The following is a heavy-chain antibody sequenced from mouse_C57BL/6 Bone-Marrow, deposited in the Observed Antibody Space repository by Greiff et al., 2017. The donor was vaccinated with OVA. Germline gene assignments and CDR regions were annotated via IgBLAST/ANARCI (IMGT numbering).Heavy chain of an antibody. CDR1: GISITTGNYR. CDR2: IYYSGTI. D-gene: IGHD1-1*01. CDR3: ARERVYYGSSYRYCDV. V-gene: IGHV3-5*01. J-gene: IGHJ1*03. Sequence: EVKLMESGPGLVKPSQTVFLTCTVTGISITTGNYRWSWIRQFPGNKLEWIGYIYYSGTITYNPSLTSRTTITRDTPKNQFFLEMNSLTAEDTATYYCARERVYYGSSYRYCDVWGTGTTVTVSS.